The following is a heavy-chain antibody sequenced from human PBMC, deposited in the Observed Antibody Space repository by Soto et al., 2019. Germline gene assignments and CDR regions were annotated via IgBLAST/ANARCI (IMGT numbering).Heavy chain of an antibody. J-gene: IGHJ1*01. CDR2: IIPIFGTA. V-gene: IGHV1-69*12. D-gene: IGHD3-22*01. CDR3: ARGPDSSGPIPYFQH. CDR1: GVTFSSYA. Sequence: QVQLVQSGAEVKKPGSSVKVSCKASGVTFSSYAISWVRQAPGQGLEWMGGIIPIFGTANYAQKFQGRVTITADESTSTAYMELSSLRSEDTAVYYWARGPDSSGPIPYFQHWGQGTLVTVAS.